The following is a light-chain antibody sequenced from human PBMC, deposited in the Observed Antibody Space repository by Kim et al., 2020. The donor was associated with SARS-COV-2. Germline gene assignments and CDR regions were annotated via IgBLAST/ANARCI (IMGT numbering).Light chain of an antibody. V-gene: IGKV1-12*01. Sequence: DIQMTQSPSFVSASVGDTVTITCRASQGITTSLAWYQQHSGKAPKLLIYAAFNLQSGVPPRFSGSASGTEGTLTITCLQPEDFATYYCQQANSLPFTFGPGTKVDIK. CDR3: QQANSLPFT. CDR2: AAF. J-gene: IGKJ3*01. CDR1: QGITTS.